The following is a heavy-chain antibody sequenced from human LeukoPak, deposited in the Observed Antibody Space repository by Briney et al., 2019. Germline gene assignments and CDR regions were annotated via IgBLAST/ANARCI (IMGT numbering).Heavy chain of an antibody. D-gene: IGHD3-22*01. CDR3: ARDSSGYGSFDY. V-gene: IGHV3-53*01. CDR2: IYSGGGT. Sequence: GGSLRLSCAASGFIVSSNYMSWVRQAPGKGLEWVSVIYSGGGTYHADSVKGRFSISRDNSKNTLYLQMNSLRAEDTAVYYCARDSSGYGSFDYWGRGTLVTVSS. J-gene: IGHJ4*02. CDR1: GFIVSSNY.